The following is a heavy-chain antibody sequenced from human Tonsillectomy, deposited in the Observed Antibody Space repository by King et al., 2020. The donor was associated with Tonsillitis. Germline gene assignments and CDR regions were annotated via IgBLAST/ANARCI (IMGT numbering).Heavy chain of an antibody. J-gene: IGHJ4*02. D-gene: IGHD7-27*01. CDR1: GFTVSSNY. V-gene: IGHV3-66*01. CDR2: IYSGGST. Sequence: VQLVESGGGLVQPGGSLRLSCAASGFTVSSNYMSWVRQAPGKGLEWVSVIYSGGSTYYADSVKGRFTISRDNSKNTLYLQMNSLRAEDTAVYYCVRANSNWGVNYGGQGTLVTVSS. CDR3: VRANSNWGVNY.